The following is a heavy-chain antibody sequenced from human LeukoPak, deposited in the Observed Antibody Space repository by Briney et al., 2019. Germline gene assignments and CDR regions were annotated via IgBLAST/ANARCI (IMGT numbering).Heavy chain of an antibody. CDR2: IIPILGIA. J-gene: IGHJ5*02. Sequence: GASVKVSCKASGGTFSSYAIGWVRQAPGQGLEWMGRIIPILGIANYAQKFQGRVTITADKSTSTAYMELSSLRSEDTAVYYCARGGTSSGWFDPWGQGTLVTVSS. CDR1: GGTFSSYA. V-gene: IGHV1-69*04. D-gene: IGHD6-19*01. CDR3: ARGGTSSGWFDP.